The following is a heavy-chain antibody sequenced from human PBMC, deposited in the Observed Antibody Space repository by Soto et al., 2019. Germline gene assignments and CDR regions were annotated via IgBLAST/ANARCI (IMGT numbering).Heavy chain of an antibody. J-gene: IGHJ5*02. Sequence: QLQLQESGPGLVKPSETLSLTCTISGGSISSSSYYWGWIRQPPGKGMEWNGSIYYSGSTYYNPSLKSRVTISVDTSKNQFSLKLSSVTAADTAVYYCAGAGLLWFGELLYRAVWFDPWGQGTLVTVSS. CDR2: IYYSGST. V-gene: IGHV4-39*01. CDR1: GGSISSSSYY. D-gene: IGHD3-10*01. CDR3: AGAGLLWFGELLYRAVWFDP.